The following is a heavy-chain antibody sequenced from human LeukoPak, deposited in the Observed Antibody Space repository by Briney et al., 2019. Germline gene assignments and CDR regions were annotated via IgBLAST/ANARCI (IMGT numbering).Heavy chain of an antibody. CDR3: ARDPAYCGGDCFRFDY. D-gene: IGHD2-21*02. J-gene: IGHJ4*02. V-gene: IGHV1-46*01. CDR2: INPSGGST. CDR1: GYTFTSYY. Sequence: ASVKVSCRASGYTFTSYYMHWVRQAPGQGLEWMGIINPSGGSTSYAQKFQGRVTMTRDTSKNQFSLKLSPVTAADTAVYYCARDPAYCGGDCFRFDYWGQGTLVTVSS.